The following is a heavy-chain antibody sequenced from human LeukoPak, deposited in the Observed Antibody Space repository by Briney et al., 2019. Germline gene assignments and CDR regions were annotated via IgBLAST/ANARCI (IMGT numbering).Heavy chain of an antibody. Sequence: PSETLSLTCTVSGGSISSSSYYWGWIRQPPGKGLEWIGSIYYSGSTYYNPSLKSRVTISVDTSKNQFSLKLSSVTAADTAVYYCAREFPPEFVGWTHAFDIWGQGTMVTVSS. D-gene: IGHD3/OR15-3a*01. CDR2: IYYSGST. CDR3: AREFPPEFVGWTHAFDI. CDR1: GGSISSSSYY. J-gene: IGHJ3*02. V-gene: IGHV4-39*07.